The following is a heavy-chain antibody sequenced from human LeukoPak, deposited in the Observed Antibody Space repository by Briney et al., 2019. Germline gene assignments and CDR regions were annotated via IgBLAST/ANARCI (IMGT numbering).Heavy chain of an antibody. D-gene: IGHD2-2*01. CDR2: ISGSGGST. J-gene: IGHJ4*02. CDR1: GFTFSSYA. V-gene: IGHV3-23*01. CDR3: AKEWSLPGIVVVPAAYNDY. Sequence: GGSLRLSCAASGFTFSSYAMSWVRQAPGKGLEWVSAISGSGGSTYYADSVKGRFTISRDNSKNTLYLQMNSLRAEDTAVYYCAKEWSLPGIVVVPAAYNDYWGQGTLVTVSS.